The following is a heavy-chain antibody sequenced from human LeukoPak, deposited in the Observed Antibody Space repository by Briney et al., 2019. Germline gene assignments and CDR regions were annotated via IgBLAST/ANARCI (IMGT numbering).Heavy chain of an antibody. CDR3: ARDQNWASYYFDS. V-gene: IGHV1-18*01. J-gene: IGHJ4*02. CDR2: ISPYNGAT. CDR1: GYSFTTYG. D-gene: IGHD7-27*01. Sequence: ASVKVSCKPSGYSFTTYGISWVRQAPGQGLGWMGWISPYNGATNYAQKLQGRVTMTTDTSTSTAYMELRSLRSDDTAIYYCARDQNWASYYFDSWGQGTLVTVSS.